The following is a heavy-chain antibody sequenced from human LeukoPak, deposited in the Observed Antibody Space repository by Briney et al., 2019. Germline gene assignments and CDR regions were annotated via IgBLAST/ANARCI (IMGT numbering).Heavy chain of an antibody. Sequence: ASVKVSCKVSGYTLTELSMHWVRQAPGKGLEWMGGFDPEDGETIYAQKFQGRVTMTEDTSTDTAYMELSSLRSEDTAVCYCATDIPPSTSFTDEDYYGMDAWGQGTTVTVSS. CDR2: FDPEDGET. D-gene: IGHD2-2*01. V-gene: IGHV1-24*01. CDR3: ATDIPPSTSFTDEDYYGMDA. J-gene: IGHJ6*02. CDR1: GYTLTELS.